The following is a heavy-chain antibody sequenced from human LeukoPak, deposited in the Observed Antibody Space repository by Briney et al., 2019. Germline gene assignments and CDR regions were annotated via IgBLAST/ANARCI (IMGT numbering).Heavy chain of an antibody. V-gene: IGHV3-48*04. CDR2: ISSRSSTI. J-gene: IGHJ4*02. D-gene: IGHD2-2*01. CDR3: AREDKPAATTMFDY. Sequence: GGSLRLSCAASGFTFSSYSMNWVRQAPGKGLEWVSYISSRSSTIYYADSVKGRFTISRDNAKNSLYLQMNSLRAEDTAVYYCAREDKPAATTMFDYWGQGTLVTVSS. CDR1: GFTFSSYS.